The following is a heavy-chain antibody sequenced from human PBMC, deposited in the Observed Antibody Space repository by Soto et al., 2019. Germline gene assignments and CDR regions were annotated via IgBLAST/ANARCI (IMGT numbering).Heavy chain of an antibody. CDR2: ISYDGSNK. D-gene: IGHD1-20*01. J-gene: IGHJ4*02. CDR1: GFTFSSYG. CDR3: AKDGGITGSWDY. Sequence: QVQLVESGGGVVQPGRSLRLSCAASGFTFSSYGMHWVRQAPGKGLEWVAVISYDGSNKYYADSVKGRFTISRDNSKNTLYLQMNSLRAEYRAVYYCAKDGGITGSWDYWGQGTLVTVSS. V-gene: IGHV3-30*18.